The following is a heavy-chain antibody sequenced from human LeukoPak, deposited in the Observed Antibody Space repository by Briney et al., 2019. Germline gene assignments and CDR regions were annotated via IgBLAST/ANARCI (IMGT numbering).Heavy chain of an antibody. CDR3: ARAPNRILEPGKWFDP. D-gene: IGHD3-3*01. CDR2: IIPILGIA. V-gene: IGHV1-69*02. CDR1: GYIFTSYT. Sequence: SMKVSCKTSGYIFTSYTISWVRQAPGQGLEWMGRIIPILGIANYAQKFQGRVTITADKSTSTAYMELSSLRSEDTAVYYCARAPNRILEPGKWFDPWGQGTLVTVSS. J-gene: IGHJ5*02.